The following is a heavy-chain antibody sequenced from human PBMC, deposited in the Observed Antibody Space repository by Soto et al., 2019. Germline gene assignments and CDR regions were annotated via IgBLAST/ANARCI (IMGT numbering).Heavy chain of an antibody. J-gene: IGHJ6*02. CDR2: IIPIFGTA. D-gene: IGHD5-18*01. Sequence: SVKVSCKASGGTFSSYAISWGRQAPGQGLGWMGGIIPIFGTAHYAQKFQGRVTITEDESASTAYMEMSSLRSEDTAVYYCAREESYGSYYYYYGMDVWGQGTKVTVSS. V-gene: IGHV1-69*13. CDR3: AREESYGSYYYYYGMDV. CDR1: GGTFSSYA.